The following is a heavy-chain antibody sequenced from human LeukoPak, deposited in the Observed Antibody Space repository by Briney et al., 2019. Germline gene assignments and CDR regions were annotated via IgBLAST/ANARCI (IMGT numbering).Heavy chain of an antibody. D-gene: IGHD2-2*01. CDR1: GFTFSTYG. J-gene: IGHJ4*02. V-gene: IGHV3-30*18. Sequence: GGSLRLSCAASGFTFSTYGMHWVRQAPGKGLEWVAVISFDGSAKYYADSVKGRFTISRDNSKNTLYLQMNSLRVEDTAAYYCAKDPCSGTSCYFAYYFDNWGQGTLVTVSS. CDR2: ISFDGSAK. CDR3: AKDPCSGTSCYFAYYFDN.